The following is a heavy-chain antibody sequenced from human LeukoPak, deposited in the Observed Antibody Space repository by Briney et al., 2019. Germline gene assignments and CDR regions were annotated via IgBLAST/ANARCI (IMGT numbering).Heavy chain of an antibody. J-gene: IGHJ4*02. CDR1: GGSISGYY. CDR2: IYYSGST. Sequence: SETLSLTCTVSGGSISGYYWSWIRQPPGKGLEWIGYIYYSGSTNYNPSLKSRVTISVDTSKNQFSLKLSSVTAADTAVYYCARATGGRGGYYLNFFDYWGQGTLVTVSS. V-gene: IGHV4-59*01. CDR3: ARATGGRGGYYLNFFDY. D-gene: IGHD3-22*01.